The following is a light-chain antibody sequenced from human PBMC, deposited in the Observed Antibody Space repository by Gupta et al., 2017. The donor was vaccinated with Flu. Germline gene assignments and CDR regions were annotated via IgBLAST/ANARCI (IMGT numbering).Light chain of an antibody. CDR1: SSDIGRFDY. Sequence: QSALTQPASVSGSRGQSITISCTGTSSDIGRFDYVSWYQQLPDKAPKLIIYDVTTRPSGISSRFSGSKSGNTASLTISGLHADDEADYYCSSYSDSFTRYVFGTGTKVTV. CDR2: DVT. V-gene: IGLV2-14*03. CDR3: SSYSDSFTRYV. J-gene: IGLJ1*01.